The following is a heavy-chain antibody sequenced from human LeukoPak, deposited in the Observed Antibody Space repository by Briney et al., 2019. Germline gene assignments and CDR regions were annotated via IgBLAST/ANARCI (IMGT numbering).Heavy chain of an antibody. CDR3: ARGSLDDYGGNSARYNWFDA. Sequence: PSETLSLTCTVSGYSISTGYYWGWIRQPPGKGLEWIGSIYHSGSTFYNPSLKSRVTISVDTSKNQFSLRLSSVTAADTAVYYCARGSLDDYGGNSARYNWFDAWGQGILVTVSS. V-gene: IGHV4-38-2*02. CDR2: IYHSGST. J-gene: IGHJ5*02. CDR1: GYSISTGYY. D-gene: IGHD4-23*01.